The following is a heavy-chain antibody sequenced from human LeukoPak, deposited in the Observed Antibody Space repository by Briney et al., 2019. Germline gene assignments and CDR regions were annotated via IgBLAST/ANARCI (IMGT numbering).Heavy chain of an antibody. CDR1: GGSFSGYY. Sequence: SETLSLTCAVYGGSFSGYYWSWIRQPPGKGLEWIGEINHSGSTNYNPSLKSRVTISVDTSKNQFSLKLSSVTAADTAVYYCARVRLMVRPPYGAFDIWGQGTMVTVSS. CDR2: INHSGST. V-gene: IGHV4-34*01. CDR3: ARVRLMVRPPYGAFDI. J-gene: IGHJ3*02. D-gene: IGHD3-10*01.